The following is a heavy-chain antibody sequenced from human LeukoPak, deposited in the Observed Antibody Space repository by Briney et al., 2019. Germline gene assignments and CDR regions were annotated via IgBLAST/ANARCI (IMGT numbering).Heavy chain of an antibody. V-gene: IGHV3-74*01. J-gene: IGHJ4*02. Sequence: GGSLRLSCAASGFTFSSYWMHWVRQAPGKGLVWVSRINSDGSSTSYADSVKGRFTISRDNAKNTLYLQMNSLRAEDTAVYCCARDQTDYYDSSGCDYWGQGTLVTVSS. CDR1: GFTFSSYW. CDR2: INSDGSST. CDR3: ARDQTDYYDSSGCDY. D-gene: IGHD3-22*01.